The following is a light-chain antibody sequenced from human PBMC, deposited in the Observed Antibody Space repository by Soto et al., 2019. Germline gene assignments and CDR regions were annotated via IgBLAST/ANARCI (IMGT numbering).Light chain of an antibody. CDR3: MQGAHWPYT. CDR1: QSLVYSDGNTY. J-gene: IGKJ2*01. Sequence: DVVMTQSPLSLPVTLGQPASISCRSSQSLVYSDGNTYLNWFQQTPGQSPRRLTYKVSNRDSGVPDRFSGSGSGTDFTVKISRVEAGDVGDYYCMQGAHWPYTFGQGTKLQIK. CDR2: KVS. V-gene: IGKV2-30*01.